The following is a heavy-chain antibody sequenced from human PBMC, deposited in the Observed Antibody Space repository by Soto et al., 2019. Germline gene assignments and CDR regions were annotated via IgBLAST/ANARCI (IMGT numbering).Heavy chain of an antibody. D-gene: IGHD2-8*01. Sequence: GGSLRLSCAASGFTFSSYAMSWVRQAPGKGLEWVSAISGSGGSTYYADSVKGRFTISRDNSKNTLYLQMNSLRAEDTAVYYCANDGQDIVLMVYAPNFDYWGQGTLVTVSS. CDR1: GFTFSSYA. V-gene: IGHV3-23*01. CDR2: ISGSGGST. CDR3: ANDGQDIVLMVYAPNFDY. J-gene: IGHJ4*02.